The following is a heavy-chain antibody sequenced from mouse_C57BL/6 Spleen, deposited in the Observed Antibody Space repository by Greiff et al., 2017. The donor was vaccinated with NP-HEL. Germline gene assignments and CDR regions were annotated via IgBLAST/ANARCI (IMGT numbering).Heavy chain of an antibody. CDR2: ISSGSSTI. CDR3: ARGIYGYGFDY. CDR1: GFTFSDYG. V-gene: IGHV5-17*01. J-gene: IGHJ2*01. D-gene: IGHD2-2*01. Sequence: EVKLMESGGGLVKPGGSLKLSCAASGFTFSDYGMHWVRQAPEKGLEWVAYISSGSSTIYYADTVKGRFTISRDNAKNTLFLQMTSLRSEDTAMYYCARGIYGYGFDYWSQGTTLTVSS.